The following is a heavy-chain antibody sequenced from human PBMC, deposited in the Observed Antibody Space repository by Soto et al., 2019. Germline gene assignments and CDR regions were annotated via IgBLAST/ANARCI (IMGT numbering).Heavy chain of an antibody. CDR2: IFYGGST. V-gene: IGHV4-61*01. J-gene: IGHJ5*02. CDR1: GGSVSSGRFY. CDR3: ARTYSNYDNWFDP. Sequence: SETLSLTCTVSGGSVSSGRFYWTWTRQPPGRGLEWIGHIFYGGSTKYNPSLESRVTISVDTSIDQFSLKLSSVTAADTAMYYCARTYSNYDNWFDPWGQGTLVTVSS. D-gene: IGHD4-4*01.